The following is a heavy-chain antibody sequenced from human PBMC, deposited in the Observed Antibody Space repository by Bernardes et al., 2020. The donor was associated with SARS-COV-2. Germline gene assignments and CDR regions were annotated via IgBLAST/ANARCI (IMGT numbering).Heavy chain of an antibody. CDR3: ARASVVVPAAIWLSWGGYYMDV. J-gene: IGHJ6*03. Sequence: ELNHSIITNYNPSLKSRVTISVDTSKNQFSLKLSSVTAADTAVYYCARASVVVPAAIWLSWGGYYMDVWGKGTTVTVSS. CDR2: LNHSIIT. D-gene: IGHD2-2*01. V-gene: IGHV4-34*01.